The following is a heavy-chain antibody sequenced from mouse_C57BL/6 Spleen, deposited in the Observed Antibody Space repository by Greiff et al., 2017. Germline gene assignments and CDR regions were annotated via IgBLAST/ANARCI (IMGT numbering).Heavy chain of an antibody. J-gene: IGHJ2*01. CDR1: GYTFTSYW. D-gene: IGHD4-1*02. Sequence: EVQLQQSGTVLARPGASVKMSCKTSGYTFTSYWMHWVKQRPGQGLEWIGAIYPGNSDTSYNQKFKGKAKLTAVTSASTVYMVLSSLTNEDSAVYSCTTTGTEGYFDYWGQGTTLTVSS. CDR2: IYPGNSDT. V-gene: IGHV1-5*01. CDR3: TTTGTEGYFDY.